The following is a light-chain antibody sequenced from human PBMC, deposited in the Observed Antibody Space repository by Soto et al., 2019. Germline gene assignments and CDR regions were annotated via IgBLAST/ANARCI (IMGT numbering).Light chain of an antibody. CDR1: QSISTY. Sequence: DIQMTQSPSPLSASVGNRVTITCRASQSISTYLNWYQKKPGKAPNLLIYDASRLQSGVPSRFSGSGGGTDFTLSISSVQPEDFATYFCQQSYSTPFTFGQGTRLEIK. J-gene: IGKJ5*01. CDR3: QQSYSTPFT. V-gene: IGKV1-39*01. CDR2: DAS.